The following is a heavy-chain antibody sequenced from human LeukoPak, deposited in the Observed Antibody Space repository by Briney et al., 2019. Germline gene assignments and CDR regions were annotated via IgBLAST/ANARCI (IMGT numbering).Heavy chain of an antibody. J-gene: IGHJ6*02. CDR2: ISAYNGNT. Sequence: GASVKVSCKASGYTFTSYGISWVRQAPGQGLEWMGWISAYNGNTNYAQKLQGRVTMTTDTSTSTAYMELRSLRSDDTAVYYCARGDTGYCSSTSCYDYYYYGMDVWGQGTTVTVSS. CDR3: ARGDTGYCSSTSCYDYYYYGMDV. V-gene: IGHV1-18*01. CDR1: GYTFTSYG. D-gene: IGHD2-2*01.